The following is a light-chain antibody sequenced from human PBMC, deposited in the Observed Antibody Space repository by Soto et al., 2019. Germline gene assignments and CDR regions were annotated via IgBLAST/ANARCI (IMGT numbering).Light chain of an antibody. CDR3: LLSYNGPYV. CDR2: DTT. Sequence: AVVTQEPSLTVSPGGTVTLTCGSSTVAVTNGHYPYWFQQKPGQAPRTLIYDTTNRHSWTPARFSGSLLGGKAALTLSGAQREDEAEYYCLLSYNGPYVFGTGTKVTAL. CDR1: TVAVTNGHY. J-gene: IGLJ1*01. V-gene: IGLV7-46*01.